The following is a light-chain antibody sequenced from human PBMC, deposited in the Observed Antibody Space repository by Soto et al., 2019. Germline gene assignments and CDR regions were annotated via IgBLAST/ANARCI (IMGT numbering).Light chain of an antibody. CDR3: SSYAGSSNV. J-gene: IGLJ1*01. CDR2: EVN. V-gene: IGLV2-8*01. CDR1: SSDVSGYNY. Sequence: QSVLTQPPSASGSPGQTVAISCPGTSSDVSGYNYVSSYQQHPGKAPNLMIYEVNKRPSGGPDRFSGSKSGNPASRTVSGLQAEDEVDYYCSSYAGSSNVFGTGTKVTVL.